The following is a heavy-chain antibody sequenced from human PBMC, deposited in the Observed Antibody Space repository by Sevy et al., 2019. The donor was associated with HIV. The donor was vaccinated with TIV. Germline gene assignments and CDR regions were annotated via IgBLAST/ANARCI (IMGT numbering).Heavy chain of an antibody. CDR1: GFTFSNYW. CDR3: ARDCSSTTCLWGMDV. CDR2: VKRDGSEK. Sequence: GGSLRLSCAASGFTFSNYWMSWVRQAPGKGLEWVAHVKRDGSEKNYVDSVKGRFTISRDNAKNSLYLQMNSRRAEDTAVYYCARDCSSTTCLWGMDVWGQGTTVTVSS. V-gene: IGHV3-7*03. J-gene: IGHJ6*02. D-gene: IGHD2-2*01.